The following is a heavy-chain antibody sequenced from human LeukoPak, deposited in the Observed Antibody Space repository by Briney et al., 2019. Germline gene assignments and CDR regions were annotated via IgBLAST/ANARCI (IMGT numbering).Heavy chain of an antibody. J-gene: IGHJ6*03. V-gene: IGHV3-49*04. CDR3: TRTFGYYYFYMDV. Sequence: PGGSLRLSCAASGFTFGDYAMSWVRQAPGKGLEWVGFIRTEAYDGATDYGASVKGRFTVSRDHSKNIAYLQMNSLNTEDTAVYYCTRTFGYYYFYMDVWGKGTTVIVSS. CDR1: GFTFGDYA. CDR2: IRTEAYDGAT. D-gene: IGHD3-16*01.